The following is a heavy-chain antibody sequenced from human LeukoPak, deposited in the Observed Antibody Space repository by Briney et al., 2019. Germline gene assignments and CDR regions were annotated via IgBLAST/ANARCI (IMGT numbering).Heavy chain of an antibody. Sequence: ASVKVSCKASGYTFTVYYVHWVRQAPGQGLEWMGWLNPNSGGTNYAQKFQGRVTMTRDTSISTAYMEPSRLRSDDTAVYYCARDWEGLGEYWYFDLWGRGTLVTVSS. CDR3: ARDWEGLGEYWYFDL. CDR2: LNPNSGGT. V-gene: IGHV1-2*02. D-gene: IGHD1-26*01. CDR1: GYTFTVYY. J-gene: IGHJ2*01.